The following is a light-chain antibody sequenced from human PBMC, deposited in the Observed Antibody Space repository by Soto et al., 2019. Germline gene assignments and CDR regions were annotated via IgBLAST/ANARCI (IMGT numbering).Light chain of an antibody. CDR1: QSVSSNY. V-gene: IGKV3D-20*02. CDR2: GAS. CDR3: QQRSNWPPFT. Sequence: EIVMTQSPGTLSLSPGETATLSCRASQSVSSNYVAWFHQKPGQAPRLLVYGASSRATGIPDRFSGSGSGTDFTLTISRLEPEDFAVYYCQQRSNWPPFTFGGGTKVDIK. J-gene: IGKJ4*01.